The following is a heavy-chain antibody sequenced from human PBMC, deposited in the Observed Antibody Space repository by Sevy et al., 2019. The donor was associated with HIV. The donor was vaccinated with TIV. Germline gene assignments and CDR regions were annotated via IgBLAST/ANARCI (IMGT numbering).Heavy chain of an antibody. Sequence: GGSLRLSCAASGFTFSSYSMNWVRQAPGKGLEWVSYISSSSSTIYYADSVKGRFTISRDNAKNSLYLQMNSLRDEDTAVYYCARSGYYDFWSGYYPYYYYYYGMDVWGPGTTVTVSS. D-gene: IGHD3-3*01. CDR1: GFTFSSYS. CDR2: ISSSSSTI. CDR3: ARSGYYDFWSGYYPYYYYYYGMDV. V-gene: IGHV3-48*02. J-gene: IGHJ6*02.